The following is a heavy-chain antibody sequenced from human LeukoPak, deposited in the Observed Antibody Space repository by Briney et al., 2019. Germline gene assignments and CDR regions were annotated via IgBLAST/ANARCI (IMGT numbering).Heavy chain of an antibody. CDR3: ARDYYDSSGYRSRGDY. CDR1: GYTFTGYY. D-gene: IGHD3-22*01. Sequence: GASVKVSCKASGYTFTGYYMHWVRQAPGQGLEWMGWISAYNGNTNYAQKLQGRVTRTTDTSTSTAYMELRSLRSDDTAVYYCARDYYDSSGYRSRGDYWGQGTLVTVSS. V-gene: IGHV1-18*04. CDR2: ISAYNGNT. J-gene: IGHJ4*02.